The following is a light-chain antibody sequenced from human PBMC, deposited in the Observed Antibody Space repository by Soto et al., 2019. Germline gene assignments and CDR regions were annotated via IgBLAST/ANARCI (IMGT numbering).Light chain of an antibody. CDR3: QSYDSSPSGYV. J-gene: IGLJ1*01. CDR1: SSNIGAGYE. Sequence: QSVLTQPPSVSGAPGQRVTISCTGSSSNIGAGYEVHWYQQLPGTAPKLLLYGNTNRPSGVPDRFSGSKSGTSASLAITGLQAEDEADYYCQSYDSSPSGYVFGTGTKLTVL. V-gene: IGLV1-40*01. CDR2: GNT.